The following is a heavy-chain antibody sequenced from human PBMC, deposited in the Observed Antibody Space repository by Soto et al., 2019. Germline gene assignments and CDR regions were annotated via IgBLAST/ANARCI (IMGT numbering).Heavy chain of an antibody. J-gene: IGHJ6*02. CDR1: GFTFSSYW. D-gene: IGHD6-6*01. CDR2: IKQDGSEK. V-gene: IGHV3-7*01. CDR3: ARGLSIADDYYYYGMDV. Sequence: AVGSLRLSCAASGFTFSSYWMSWVRQAPGKGLEWVANIKQDGSEKYYVDSVKGRFTISRDNAKNSLYLQMNSLRAEDTAVYYCARGLSIADDYYYYGMDVWGQGTTVTVSS.